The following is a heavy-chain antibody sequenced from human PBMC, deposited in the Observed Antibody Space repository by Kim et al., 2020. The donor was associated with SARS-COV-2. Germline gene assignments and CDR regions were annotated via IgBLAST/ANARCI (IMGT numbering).Heavy chain of an antibody. CDR3: AKADVDGYEKYYGLDV. Sequence: GGSLRLSCAASGFSFDNYAMTWVRQAPGKGLEWVATIGTDGTGTYYAASVKGRFTISRDNSKSTLYLQTNSLRAEDTAIYFCAKADVDGYEKYYGLDVWGQGTTVTVSS. D-gene: IGHD5-18*01. J-gene: IGHJ6*02. V-gene: IGHV3-23*01. CDR2: IGTDGTGT. CDR1: GFSFDNYA.